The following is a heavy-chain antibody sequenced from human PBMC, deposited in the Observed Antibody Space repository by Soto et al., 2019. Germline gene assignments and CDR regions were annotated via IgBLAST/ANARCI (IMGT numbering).Heavy chain of an antibody. D-gene: IGHD3-10*01. J-gene: IGHJ4*02. CDR1: GGSISSGGYY. V-gene: IGHV4-31*03. CDR3: ASDMYYGSGGARWLDY. Sequence: QVQLQESGPGLVKPSQTLSLTCTVSGGSISSGGYYWSWIRQHPGKGLEWIGYIYYSGSTYYNPSLKSRVTISXXTXKTXFSLKLSSVTAADTAVYYCASDMYYGSGGARWLDYWGQGTLVTVSS. CDR2: IYYSGST.